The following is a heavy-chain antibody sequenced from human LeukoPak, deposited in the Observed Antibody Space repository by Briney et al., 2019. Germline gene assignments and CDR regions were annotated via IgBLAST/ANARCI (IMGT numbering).Heavy chain of an antibody. CDR2: INPNSGAT. D-gene: IGHD3-10*01. V-gene: IGHV1-2*02. J-gene: IGHJ4*02. CDR1: GYTFTGYY. Sequence: GASVKVSCKPSGYTFTGYYMHWVRQAPGQGLAWMGWINPNSGATNYAQKFQGRVTVTRDTSINTAYMELSRLRSDDTAVYYCAREPPRGRGSYYFDYWGQGTLVTVSS. CDR3: AREPPRGRGSYYFDY.